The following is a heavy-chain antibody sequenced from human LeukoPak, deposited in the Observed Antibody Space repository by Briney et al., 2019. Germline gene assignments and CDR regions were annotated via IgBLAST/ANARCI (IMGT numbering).Heavy chain of an antibody. J-gene: IGHJ6*03. Sequence: ASLKVSCKASGYTFIDYYIQWVRQAPGQGLEWMGWINPNSGGTNYAQKFQGRVTMTRDTSISTAYMELSRLRSDDTAVYYCARETSDYYMDVWGKGTTVTVSS. CDR3: ARETSDYYMDV. D-gene: IGHD3-10*01. V-gene: IGHV1-2*02. CDR2: INPNSGGT. CDR1: GYTFIDYY.